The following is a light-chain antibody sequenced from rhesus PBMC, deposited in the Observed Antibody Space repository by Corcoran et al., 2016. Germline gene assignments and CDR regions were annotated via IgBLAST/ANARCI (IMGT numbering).Light chain of an antibody. CDR3: QHYSKWPYS. Sequence: EIVMTQSPATLSLSPGERATLSCRASQSVSRYVAWYQQKPEQAPRLLIFAASSRATGIPARFSGSGAGTDFTLTISSLEPEDFAVYYCQHYSKWPYSFGQGTKVEIK. CDR1: QSVSRY. CDR2: AAS. V-gene: IGKV3S9*01. J-gene: IGKJ2*01.